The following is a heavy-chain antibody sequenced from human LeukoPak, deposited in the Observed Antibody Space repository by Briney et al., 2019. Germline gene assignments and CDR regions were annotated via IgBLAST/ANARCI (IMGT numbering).Heavy chain of an antibody. CDR2: AYHDGWRGVSDK. J-gene: IGHJ4*02. CDR1: GFTFSYYG. V-gene: IGHV3-33*01. Sequence: GGSLRLSCAASGFTFSYYGMHWVRQAPGKGLEWVAVAYHDGWRGVSDKYYVDSVKGRFTVSRDNSKNTLYLQMSSLSTEDTAVYYCATGSGYYYDHWGQGTLVTVSA. D-gene: IGHD3-22*01. CDR3: ATGSGYYYDH.